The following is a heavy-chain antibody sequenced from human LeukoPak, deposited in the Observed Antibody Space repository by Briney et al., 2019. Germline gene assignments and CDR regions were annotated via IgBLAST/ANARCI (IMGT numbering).Heavy chain of an antibody. Sequence: PGGSLRLSCAASGFTFSSYGMHWVRQAPGKGLEWVAVIWYDGSNKYYADSVKGRFTISRDNSKNTLYLQMNSLRAEDTAVYYCAKSWGLWYFDLWGRGTLVTVSS. V-gene: IGHV3-33*06. CDR2: IWYDGSNK. CDR3: AKSWGLWYFDL. J-gene: IGHJ2*01. D-gene: IGHD7-27*01. CDR1: GFTFSSYG.